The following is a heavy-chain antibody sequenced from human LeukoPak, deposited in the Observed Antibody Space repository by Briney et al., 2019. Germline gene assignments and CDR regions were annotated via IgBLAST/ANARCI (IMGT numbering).Heavy chain of an antibody. CDR1: GYTFTSYG. CDR3: ARDQRALYEGFGELFPPLDDAFDI. D-gene: IGHD3-10*01. Sequence: VASVKVSCKASGYTFTSYGISWVRQAPGQGLEWMGWIGAYNGNTNYAQKLQGRVTMTTDTSTSTAYMELRSLRSDDTAVYYCARDQRALYEGFGELFPPLDDAFDIWGQGTMVTVSS. V-gene: IGHV1-18*01. CDR2: IGAYNGNT. J-gene: IGHJ3*02.